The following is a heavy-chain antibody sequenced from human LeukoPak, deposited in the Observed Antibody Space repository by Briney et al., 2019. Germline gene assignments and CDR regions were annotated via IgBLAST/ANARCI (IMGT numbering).Heavy chain of an antibody. D-gene: IGHD2-21*01. V-gene: IGHV3-23*01. CDR3: AKDLGIVVVITNPRGPFDY. J-gene: IGHJ4*02. Sequence: PGGSLRLSCAASGFTFSSYAMSWVRQAPGKGLEWVSGISGSGGSIYYADSVKGRLTISRDNSKNTLYLQMNSLRAEDTAVYYCAKDLGIVVVITNPRGPFDYWGQGTLVTVSS. CDR1: GFTFSSYA. CDR2: ISGSGGSI.